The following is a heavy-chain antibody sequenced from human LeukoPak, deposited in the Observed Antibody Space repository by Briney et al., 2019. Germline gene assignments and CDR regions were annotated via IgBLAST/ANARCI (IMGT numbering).Heavy chain of an antibody. CDR3: AKDTVATSRGGYNFPIDY. CDR2: IRYDGSNK. Sequence: GGSLRLSCAASGFTFSSYAMHWVRQAPGKGLEWVAFIRYDGSNKYYADSVKGRFTISRDNSKNTLYLQMNSLRAEDTAVYYCAKDTVATSRGGYNFPIDYWGQGTLVTVSS. V-gene: IGHV3-30*02. J-gene: IGHJ4*02. D-gene: IGHD5-24*01. CDR1: GFTFSSYA.